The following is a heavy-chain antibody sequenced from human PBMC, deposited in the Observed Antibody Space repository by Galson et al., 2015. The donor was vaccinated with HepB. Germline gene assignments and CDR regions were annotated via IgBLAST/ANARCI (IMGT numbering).Heavy chain of an antibody. Sequence: PALVKPTQTLTLTCTFSGFSFSTSGVGVGWIRQPPGKALEWLALIYLNDDKTYSPSLKSRLTITKDTSKNQVVLTMTNMDPVDTATYYCAHRRYSNTWYLFDYWGQGTLVTVSS. D-gene: IGHD6-13*01. CDR1: GFSFSTSGVG. V-gene: IGHV2-5*01. CDR3: AHRRYSNTWYLFDY. J-gene: IGHJ4*02. CDR2: IYLNDDK.